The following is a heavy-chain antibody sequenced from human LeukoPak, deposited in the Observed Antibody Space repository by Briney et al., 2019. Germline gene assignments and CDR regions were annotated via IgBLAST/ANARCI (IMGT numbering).Heavy chain of an antibody. Sequence: SETLSLTCTVSGGSISSGDYYWRWLRQPPGKGLEWFGYIYYSGSTYYNPSLKSRVTISVDTSKNQFSLKLSSVTAADTAVYYCARRDQLIIDYWGQGTLVTVSS. D-gene: IGHD2-2*01. V-gene: IGHV4-30-4*08. CDR2: IYYSGST. CDR1: GGSISSGDYY. J-gene: IGHJ4*02. CDR3: ARRDQLIIDY.